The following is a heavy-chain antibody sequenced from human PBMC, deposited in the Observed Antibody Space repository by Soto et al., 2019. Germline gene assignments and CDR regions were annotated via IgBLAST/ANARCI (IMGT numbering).Heavy chain of an antibody. CDR1: GYTFTGYY. CDR3: ARAGEGDGYDYGHHYYGMDV. V-gene: IGHV1-2*04. CDR2: INPNSGGT. D-gene: IGHD5-12*01. Sequence: ASVKVSCKASGYTFTGYYMHWVRQAPGQGLEWMGWINPNSGGTNYAQKFQGWVTMTRDTSISTAYMELSRLRSDDTAVYYCARAGEGDGYDYGHHYYGMDVWGQGTTVTVSS. J-gene: IGHJ6*02.